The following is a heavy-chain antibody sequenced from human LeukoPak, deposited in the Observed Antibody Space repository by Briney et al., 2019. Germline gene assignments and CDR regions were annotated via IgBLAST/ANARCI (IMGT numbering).Heavy chain of an antibody. CDR3: ARAKAYYYDSSGYVADDY. Sequence: ASVKVSCKASGGTFSSYVITWVRQAPGQGLEWMGRIIPILGIANYAQKFQGRVTITADKSTSTAYMEQSSLRSEDTAVYYCARAKAYYYDSSGYVADDYWGQGTLVTVSS. CDR2: IIPILGIA. V-gene: IGHV1-69*04. J-gene: IGHJ4*02. D-gene: IGHD3-22*01. CDR1: GGTFSSYV.